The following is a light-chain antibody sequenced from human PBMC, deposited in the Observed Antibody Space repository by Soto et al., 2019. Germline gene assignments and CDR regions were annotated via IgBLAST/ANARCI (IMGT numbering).Light chain of an antibody. J-gene: IGKJ5*01. CDR3: HHYGSSPLT. V-gene: IGKV3-20*01. CDR2: GAS. CDR1: QSVISSY. Sequence: EIVLTQSPVPLSLSPGERATLSCIPSQSVISSYLAWYQQKPGQAPRLLVFGASSRVLGIPDRFSGSGSGTDFTLTISRLEPEDFAVYYCHHYGSSPLTFGQGTRLEI.